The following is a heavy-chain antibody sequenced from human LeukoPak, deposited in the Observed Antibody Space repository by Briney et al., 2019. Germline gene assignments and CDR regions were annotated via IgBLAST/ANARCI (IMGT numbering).Heavy chain of an antibody. D-gene: IGHD3-10*01. V-gene: IGHV3-23*01. CDR2: ISGSGGST. Sequence: GGSLRLSCAASAFIFSTYAMSWVRQAPGKGLEWVSSISGSGGSTDYADSVKGRFTISRDNSKNTLYLQMNSLRAEDTAVYYCAKDLRSGSYAYYFDYWGQGTLVSVSS. CDR1: AFIFSTYA. CDR3: AKDLRSGSYAYYFDY. J-gene: IGHJ4*02.